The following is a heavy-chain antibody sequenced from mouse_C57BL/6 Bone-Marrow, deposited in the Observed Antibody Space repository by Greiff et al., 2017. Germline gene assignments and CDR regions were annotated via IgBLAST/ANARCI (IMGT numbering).Heavy chain of an antibody. Sequence: EVKLQESGPGLVKPSQSLSLTCSVTGYSITSGYYWNWIRQFPGNKRELLGYISYDCSNNYNPSLKNRISITRDTSKNQFILKLNSVTTEDTATYYCARGGLRRAWFAYWGQGTLGTVSA. D-gene: IGHD2-4*01. CDR3: ARGGLRRAWFAY. J-gene: IGHJ3*01. V-gene: IGHV3-6*01. CDR1: GYSITSGYY. CDR2: ISYDCSN.